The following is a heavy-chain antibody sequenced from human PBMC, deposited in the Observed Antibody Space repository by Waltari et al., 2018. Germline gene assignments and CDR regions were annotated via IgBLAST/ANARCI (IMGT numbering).Heavy chain of an antibody. CDR2: ISSSSRTI. CDR3: ARDWRSDYYYYGMDV. D-gene: IGHD3-16*01. J-gene: IGHJ6*02. CDR1: GFTFSSYS. V-gene: IGHV3-48*01. Sequence: EVQLVESGGGLVQPGGSLRLSCAASGFTFSSYSMNWVRQAPGKGLEWVSYISSSSRTICDAVSVKGRFTIPRDNAKNSLYLQMNSLRAEDTAVYYCARDWRSDYYYYGMDVWGQGTTVTVSS.